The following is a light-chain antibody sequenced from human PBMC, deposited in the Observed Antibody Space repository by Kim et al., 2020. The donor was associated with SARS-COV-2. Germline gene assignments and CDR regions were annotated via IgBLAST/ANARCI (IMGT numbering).Light chain of an antibody. J-gene: IGLJ3*02. Sequence: TQGQTASITCSGDKLGDKYACWYQQKPGQSPVVVIYKDSKRPSGIPERFSGSNSGNTATLTISGTQAMDEADYYCQAWDSSTAWVFGGGTQLTVL. CDR3: QAWDSSTAWV. V-gene: IGLV3-1*01. CDR1: KLGDKY. CDR2: KDS.